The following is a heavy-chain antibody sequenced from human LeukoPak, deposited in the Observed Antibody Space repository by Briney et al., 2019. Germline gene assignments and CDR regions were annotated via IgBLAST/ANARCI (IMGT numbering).Heavy chain of an antibody. CDR2: ISYDGSNK. CDR3: AKEPYYYDSSGYSLGWYFDL. Sequence: GGSLRLSCAASGFTFSSYAMHWVRQAPGKGLEWVAVISYDGSNKYYADSVKGRFTISRDNSKNTLYLQMNSLRAEDTAVYYCAKEPYYYDSSGYSLGWYFDLWGRGTLVTVSS. J-gene: IGHJ2*01. CDR1: GFTFSSYA. V-gene: IGHV3-30-3*01. D-gene: IGHD3-22*01.